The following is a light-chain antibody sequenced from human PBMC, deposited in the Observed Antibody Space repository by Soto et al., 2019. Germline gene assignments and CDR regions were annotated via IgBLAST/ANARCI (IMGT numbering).Light chain of an antibody. Sequence: DIQMTQSPSSLSASVGDRVTITCRASLPISNYLAWYQQKPGKIPNLLIYAASTLQAGVPSRFSGSGSGTEFTLTINSLQPEDFASYFCLQHNDYPPTFGQGTKVDIK. CDR2: AAS. CDR3: LQHNDYPPT. J-gene: IGKJ2*01. V-gene: IGKV1-27*01. CDR1: LPISNY.